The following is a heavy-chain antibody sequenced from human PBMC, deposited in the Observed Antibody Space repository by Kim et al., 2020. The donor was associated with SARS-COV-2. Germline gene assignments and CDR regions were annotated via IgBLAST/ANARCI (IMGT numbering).Heavy chain of an antibody. Sequence: GGSLRLSCSASGFTFSNYAMHWVRQAPGKGLEYVSAISSDGGSTYYADSVKGRFTISRDNSKNMLYVQMSSLRVADTAIYYCVTRNYYNSGSYYEGAPFDFWGQGTLVTVSS. D-gene: IGHD3-10*01. CDR1: GFTFSNYA. CDR2: ISSDGGST. V-gene: IGHV3-64*05. J-gene: IGHJ4*02. CDR3: VTRNYYNSGSYYEGAPFDF.